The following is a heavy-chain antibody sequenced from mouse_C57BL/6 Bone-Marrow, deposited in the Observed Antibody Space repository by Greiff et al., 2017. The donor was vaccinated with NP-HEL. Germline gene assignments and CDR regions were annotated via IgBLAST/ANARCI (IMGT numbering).Heavy chain of an antibody. Sequence: DVQLVESGGGLVQPGGSLSLSCAASGFTFTDYYMSWVRQPPGKALAWLGFISNKANGYTTEYSASVKGRFTISRDNSQSILYLQMNALRAEDSATYYCARSPYYYGTFDYWGQGTTLTVSS. CDR3: ARSPYYYGTFDY. V-gene: IGHV7-3*01. CDR2: ISNKANGYTT. CDR1: GFTFTDYY. D-gene: IGHD1-1*01. J-gene: IGHJ2*01.